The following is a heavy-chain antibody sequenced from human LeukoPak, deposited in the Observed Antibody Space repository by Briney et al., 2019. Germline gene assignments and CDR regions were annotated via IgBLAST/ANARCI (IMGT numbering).Heavy chain of an antibody. CDR1: GFTFSSYE. Sequence: SGGSLRLSCAASGFTFSSYEMNWVRQAPGKGLEWVSYISSSGSTIYYADSVKGRFTISRDNAKNSLYLQMNSLRAEDTALYYCATNYYGSGSHPFDYWGQGTLVTVSS. CDR3: ATNYYGSGSHPFDY. J-gene: IGHJ4*02. CDR2: ISSSGSTI. D-gene: IGHD3-10*01. V-gene: IGHV3-48*03.